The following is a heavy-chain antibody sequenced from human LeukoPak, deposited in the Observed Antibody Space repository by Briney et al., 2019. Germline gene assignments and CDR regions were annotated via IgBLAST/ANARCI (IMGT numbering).Heavy chain of an antibody. Sequence: ASVKVSCKASGYTFTIYGISWVRQAPGQGLEWMGWISAYNGNTNYAQKIQGRVTMTTDTSTSTAYMELRSLRSDDTAVYYCARVPPDYGDYTSYYYYYGMDVWGQGTTVTVSS. CDR2: ISAYNGNT. D-gene: IGHD4-17*01. CDR1: GYTFTIYG. J-gene: IGHJ6*02. V-gene: IGHV1-18*01. CDR3: ARVPPDYGDYTSYYYYYGMDV.